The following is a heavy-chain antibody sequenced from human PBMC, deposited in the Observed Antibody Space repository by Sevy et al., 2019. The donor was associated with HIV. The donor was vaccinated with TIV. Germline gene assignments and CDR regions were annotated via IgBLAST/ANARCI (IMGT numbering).Heavy chain of an antibody. CDR2: IISMFGTA. Sequence: ASVKVSCKASGGSFRNYAISWVRQPPGQGLEWMGRIISMFGTAHYAQKFQGRVTITADESTSTAYMELSSLRSEDTAVYYCASANYYDSTGYHWSFDMWGQGTMVTVSS. J-gene: IGHJ3*02. CDR1: GGSFRNYA. V-gene: IGHV1-69*13. D-gene: IGHD3-22*01. CDR3: ASANYYDSTGYHWSFDM.